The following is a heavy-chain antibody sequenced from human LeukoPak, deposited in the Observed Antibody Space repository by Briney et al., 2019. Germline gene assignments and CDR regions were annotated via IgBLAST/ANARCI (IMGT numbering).Heavy chain of an antibody. CDR3: ARPLRGAAAGPDFDY. CDR1: GGSISSSSYY. CDR2: IYYSGST. J-gene: IGHJ4*02. V-gene: IGHV4-39*01. D-gene: IGHD6-13*01. Sequence: SETLSLTCTVSGGSISSSSYYWRWIRQPPGKGLEWIGSIYYSGSTYYNPSLKSRVTISVDTSKNQFSLKLSSVTAADTAVYYCARPLRGAAAGPDFDYWGQGTLVTVSS.